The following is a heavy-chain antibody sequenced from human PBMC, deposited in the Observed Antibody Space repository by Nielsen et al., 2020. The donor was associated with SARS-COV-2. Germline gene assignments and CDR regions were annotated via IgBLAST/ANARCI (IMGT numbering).Heavy chain of an antibody. CDR2: IYFSGRT. J-gene: IGHJ6*02. CDR3: ARESSGYDHYNYGMDV. CDR1: GGSISSGGYY. Sequence: SETLSLTCTVSGGSISSGGYYWSWIRRHPGKGLEWIGYIYFSGRTCYNPSLKGRVTISVDTSKNQFSLSLRSVTAADTAVYYCARESSGYDHYNYGMDVWGQGTTVTVSS. D-gene: IGHD5-12*01. V-gene: IGHV4-31*03.